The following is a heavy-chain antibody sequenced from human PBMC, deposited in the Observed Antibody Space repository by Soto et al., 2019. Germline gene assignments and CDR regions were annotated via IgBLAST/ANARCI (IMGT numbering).Heavy chain of an antibody. J-gene: IGHJ6*02. D-gene: IGHD1-1*01. CDR3: ARGATARTNYYYGLDA. CDR1: GFTFSDHY. Sequence: GGSLRLSCAASGFTFSDHYMDWVRPAPGKGLEWVGRARDKANTYTTEYAASVKGRFTISRDDSKNSLYLQMNSLKTEDTAVYYCARGATARTNYYYGLDAWGQGTTVTVSS. V-gene: IGHV3-72*01. CDR2: ARDKANTYTT.